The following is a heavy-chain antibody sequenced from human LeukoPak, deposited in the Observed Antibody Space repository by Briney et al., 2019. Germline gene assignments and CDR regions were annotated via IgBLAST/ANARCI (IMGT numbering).Heavy chain of an antibody. V-gene: IGHV3-23*01. D-gene: IGHD3-9*01. CDR2: ISGSGGST. CDR3: AKDGDTYYDILTALYYFDY. J-gene: IGHJ4*02. CDR1: GFTFSSYA. Sequence: GGSLRLSCAASGFTFSSYAMSWVRQAPGKGLEWVSAISGSGGSTYYADSVKGRFTISRDNSKSTLYLQMNSLRAEDTAVYYCAKDGDTYYDILTALYYFDYWGQGTLVTVSS.